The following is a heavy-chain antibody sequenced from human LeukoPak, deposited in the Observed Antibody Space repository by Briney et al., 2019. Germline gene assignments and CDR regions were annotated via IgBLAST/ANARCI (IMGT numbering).Heavy chain of an antibody. V-gene: IGHV3-48*03. CDR2: ISSSGSIM. D-gene: IGHD3-10*01. J-gene: IGHJ4*02. Sequence: GGSLRLSCAASGFNFSSYEMNWVRQAPGKGLEWVSYISSSGSIMYSADSVKGRFTISRDNAKNSLYLQMNSLRAEDTAVYYCARVSVGNNYGSGSYDNWGQGTLVTVSS. CDR1: GFNFSSYE. CDR3: ARVSVGNNYGSGSYDN.